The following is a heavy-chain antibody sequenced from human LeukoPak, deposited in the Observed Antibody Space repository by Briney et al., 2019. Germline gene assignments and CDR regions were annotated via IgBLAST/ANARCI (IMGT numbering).Heavy chain of an antibody. V-gene: IGHV3-30*18. CDR1: GFTFSSYA. J-gene: IGHJ4*02. CDR3: AKMEDRLTLTRGVIIGRD. CDR2: LSYDGSNE. Sequence: PGRSLRLSCAASGFTFSSYAMHWVRQAPGKGLEWVAVLSYDGSNEYYADSVKGRFTISRDNSKNTLDLQMNSLRVEDTAAYYCAKMEDRLTLTRGVIIGRDWGQGTLVTVSS. D-gene: IGHD3-10*01.